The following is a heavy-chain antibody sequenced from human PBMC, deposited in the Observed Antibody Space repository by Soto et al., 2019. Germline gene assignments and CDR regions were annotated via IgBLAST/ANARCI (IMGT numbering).Heavy chain of an antibody. CDR2: INPFDGSR. V-gene: IGHV1-46*03. CDR1: GYIFTSYY. Sequence: QVQLVQSGAEVKKPGASVKVSCKASGYIFTSYYIHWVRQAPGQGLEWMGWINPFDGSRMFAQSFQGRFTMTRDTSTSTVYMEVSSLRSEDTAVYYCSRVDPGETSPFDHWGQGTLVTVSS. CDR3: SRVDPGETSPFDH. J-gene: IGHJ4*02. D-gene: IGHD3-10*01.